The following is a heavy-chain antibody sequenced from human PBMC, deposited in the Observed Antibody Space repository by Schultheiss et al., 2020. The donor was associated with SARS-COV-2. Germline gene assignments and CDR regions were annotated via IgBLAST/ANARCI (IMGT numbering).Heavy chain of an antibody. J-gene: IGHJ4*02. CDR1: GFTVSSNY. Sequence: GESLKISCAASGFTVSSNYMSWVRQAPGKGLEWVSVIYSCGSTYYADSVKGRFTISRDNSKNTLYLQMNSLRAEDTAVYYCARLEPGIAAAGTTPNWGQGTLVTVSS. CDR3: ARLEPGIAAAGTTPN. CDR2: IYSCGST. V-gene: IGHV3-66*03. D-gene: IGHD6-13*01.